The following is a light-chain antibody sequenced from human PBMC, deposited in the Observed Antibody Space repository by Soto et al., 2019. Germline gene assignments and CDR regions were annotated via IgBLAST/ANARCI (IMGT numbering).Light chain of an antibody. V-gene: IGKV3-20*01. CDR3: QQYGSSPQT. J-gene: IGKJ1*01. CDR1: QSVSSNY. CDR2: GAS. Sequence: ERGLTQSPGTLSLSTGERATLSCRASQSVSSNYLAWYQQKPGQAPRLLIYGASTRASGIPDRFSGSGSGTDFTLTISRLEPEDFAVYYCQQYGSSPQTFGQGTKADI.